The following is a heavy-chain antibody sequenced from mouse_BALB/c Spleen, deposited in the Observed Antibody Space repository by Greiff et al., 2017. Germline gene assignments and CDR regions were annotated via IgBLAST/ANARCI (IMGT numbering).Heavy chain of an antibody. J-gene: IGHJ3*01. V-gene: IGHV5-9-4*01. CDR3: ARDRSGVREGFAY. CDR2: ISSGGSYT. D-gene: IGHD2-14*01. Sequence: EVKLMESGGDLVKPGGSLKLSCAASGFTFSSYAMSWVRQSPEKRLEWVAEISSGGSYTYYPDTVTGRFTISRDNAKNTLYLEMSSLRSEDTAMYYCARDRSGVREGFAYWGQGTGHCLC. CDR1: GFTFSSYA.